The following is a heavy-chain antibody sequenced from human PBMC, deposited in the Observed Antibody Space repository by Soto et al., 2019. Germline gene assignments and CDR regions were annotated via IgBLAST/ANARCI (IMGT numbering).Heavy chain of an antibody. J-gene: IGHJ3*02. CDR2: ISPYNANT. D-gene: IGHD4-17*01. V-gene: IGHV1-18*01. Sequence: QVQLVQSGAEVKKPGASVKVSCKASGYAFTTYAISWVRQAPGQGLEWMGWISPYNANTKYAQRVQGRVTMTTDTSTSTAYMELRSLRSDDTAVYYCARDRKLVAYDYADRDAFDIWGQGTMVSVSS. CDR1: GYAFTTYA. CDR3: ARDRKLVAYDYADRDAFDI.